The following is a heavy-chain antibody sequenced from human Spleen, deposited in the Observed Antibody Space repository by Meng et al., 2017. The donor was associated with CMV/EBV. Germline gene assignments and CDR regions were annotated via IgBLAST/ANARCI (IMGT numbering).Heavy chain of an antibody. CDR3: ARVNNWNFVWFDP. Sequence: KACGGPYSTSSFSWVRQAPGQGLEWMGTIIPIRGVADYAQKFQGRLTITAAKSTGTIYMELSSLRSEDTAVYYCARVNNWNFVWFDPWGQGTLVTVSS. CDR1: GGPYSTSS. J-gene: IGHJ5*02. CDR2: IIPIRGVA. V-gene: IGHV1-69*02. D-gene: IGHD1-7*01.